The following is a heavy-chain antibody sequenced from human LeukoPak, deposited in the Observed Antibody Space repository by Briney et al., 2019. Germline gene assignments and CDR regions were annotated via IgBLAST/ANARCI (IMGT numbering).Heavy chain of an antibody. Sequence: SETLSLTCTVSGGSISSYYWSWIRQPPGKGLEWIGYIYYSGSTNYNPSPKSRVTISVDTSKNQFSLKLSSVTAADTAVYYCARWIFGHLYMDVWGKGTTVTVSS. CDR1: GGSISSYY. CDR2: IYYSGST. V-gene: IGHV4-59*01. D-gene: IGHD3-3*01. CDR3: ARWIFGHLYMDV. J-gene: IGHJ6*03.